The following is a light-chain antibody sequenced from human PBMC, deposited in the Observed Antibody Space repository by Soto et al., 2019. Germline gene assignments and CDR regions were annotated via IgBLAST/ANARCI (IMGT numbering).Light chain of an antibody. CDR1: QSVSSSY. Sequence: DIVLTQSPGTLSLSPGERATFSCRASQSVSSSYLNWYQQKPGQAPRLLIYGATSRATGIPDRFSGSGSGADFTLTISRLEPEDFAVYYWQVCGSSPPWTFGQGTKVEIK. J-gene: IGKJ1*01. CDR3: QVCGSSPPWT. CDR2: GAT. V-gene: IGKV3-20*01.